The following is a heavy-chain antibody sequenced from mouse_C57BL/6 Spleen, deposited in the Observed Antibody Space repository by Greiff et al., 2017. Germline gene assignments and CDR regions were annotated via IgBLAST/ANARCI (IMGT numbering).Heavy chain of an antibody. Sequence: EVQRVESGGGLVKPGGSLKLSCAASGFTFSSYAMSWVRQTPEKRLEWVATISDGGSYTYYPDNVKGRFTISRDNAKNNLYLQMSHLKSEDTAMYYCARDRTSNYVFYYAMDYWGQGTSVTVSS. D-gene: IGHD2-5*01. CDR1: GFTFSSYA. CDR3: ARDRTSNYVFYYAMDY. CDR2: ISDGGSYT. J-gene: IGHJ4*01. V-gene: IGHV5-4*01.